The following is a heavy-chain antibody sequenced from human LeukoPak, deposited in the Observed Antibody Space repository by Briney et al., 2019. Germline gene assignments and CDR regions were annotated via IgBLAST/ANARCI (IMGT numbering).Heavy chain of an antibody. Sequence: SETLSPTCTVSGGSMSPYHWGWIRQPPGKGLEWTGYIYYSGSTNYNPSLNSRVTISVDTSKNQFSLRLSSVTAADTAIYYCARAVSGRFDYWGQGTLVTVSS. CDR2: IYYSGST. CDR3: ARAVSGRFDY. J-gene: IGHJ4*02. D-gene: IGHD6-19*01. V-gene: IGHV4-59*08. CDR1: GGSMSPYH.